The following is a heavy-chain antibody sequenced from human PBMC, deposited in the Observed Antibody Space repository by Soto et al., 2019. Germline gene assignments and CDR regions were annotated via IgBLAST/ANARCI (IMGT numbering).Heavy chain of an antibody. V-gene: IGHV1-69*13. D-gene: IGHD2-15*01. J-gene: IGHJ1*01. CDR2: IIPISGRA. Sequence: SVKVSCKASGGGFRNYVISWLRQAPGQGLECMGGIIPISGRANYAQKLQRRLTITADESTSTVYLALSSLRSDDTAVDYCARGWTHFHHWGQGTLVTVSS. CDR1: GGGFRNYV. CDR3: ARGWTHFHH.